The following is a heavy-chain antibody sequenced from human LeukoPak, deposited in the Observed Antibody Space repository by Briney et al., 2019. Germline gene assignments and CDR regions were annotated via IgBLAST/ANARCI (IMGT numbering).Heavy chain of an antibody. Sequence: ASVKVSCKASGYTFTSYYMHWVRQAPGQGLEWMGIINPSGGSTSYAQKFQGRVTITRNTSISTAYMELSSLRSEDTAVYYCARAPFRYSYGYGFSYWGQGTLVTVSS. CDR1: GYTFTSYY. CDR2: INPSGGST. J-gene: IGHJ4*02. CDR3: ARAPFRYSYGYGFSY. V-gene: IGHV1-46*01. D-gene: IGHD5-18*01.